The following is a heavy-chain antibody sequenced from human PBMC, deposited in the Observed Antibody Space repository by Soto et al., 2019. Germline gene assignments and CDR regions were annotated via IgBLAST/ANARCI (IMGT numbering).Heavy chain of an antibody. V-gene: IGHV3-23*01. Sequence: GGSLRLSCTASGFTFSSYAISWVRQAPGQGLEWVSAISGSGGSTYYADSVKGRFTISRDNSKNTLYLQMNSLRAEDTAVYYCAKDTTMIVVVTPFDYWGQGTLVTVSS. J-gene: IGHJ4*02. CDR2: ISGSGGST. CDR1: GFTFSSYA. D-gene: IGHD3-22*01. CDR3: AKDTTMIVVVTPFDY.